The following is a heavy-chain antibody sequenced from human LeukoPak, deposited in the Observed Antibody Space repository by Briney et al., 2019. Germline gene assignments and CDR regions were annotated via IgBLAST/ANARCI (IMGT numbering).Heavy chain of an antibody. CDR2: IYYSGST. J-gene: IGHJ4*02. D-gene: IGHD6-6*01. Sequence: SETLSLTCTVSGGSISSGGYYWSWIRQHPGKGLEWIGYIYYSGSTYYNPSLKSRVTISVDTSKNQFSLKLSSVAAADTAVYYCARDLLYSSSSADYWGQGTLVTVSS. V-gene: IGHV4-31*03. CDR3: ARDLLYSSSSADY. CDR1: GGSISSGGYY.